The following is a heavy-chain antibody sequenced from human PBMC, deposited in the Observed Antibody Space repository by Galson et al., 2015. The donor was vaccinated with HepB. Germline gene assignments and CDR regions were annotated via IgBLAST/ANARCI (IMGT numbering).Heavy chain of an antibody. Sequence: SLRLSCAASGFYFGTYGFHWVRQAPGKGLEWLAVISYDGSNIYYADSVKGRFTISRDNSKNTLYLQMSGLRAEDTAIYYCAKDRSHMVVRPASFDHWGQGTLVTVSS. CDR2: ISYDGSNI. CDR3: AKDRSHMVVRPASFDH. D-gene: IGHD2-2*01. J-gene: IGHJ4*02. CDR1: GFYFGTYG. V-gene: IGHV3-30*18.